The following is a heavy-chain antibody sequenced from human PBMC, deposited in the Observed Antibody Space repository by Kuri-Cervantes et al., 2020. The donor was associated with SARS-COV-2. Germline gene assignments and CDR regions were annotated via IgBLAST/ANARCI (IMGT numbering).Heavy chain of an antibody. CDR3: AKDPTATTEYYYAMDV. CDR2: IIPIFGTA. J-gene: IGHJ6*02. Sequence: SVKVSCKASGGTFSSYAISWVRQAPGQGLEWMGGIIPIFGTANYAQKFQGRVTITADESTSTAYMELSSLRSEDTAVYFCAKDPTATTEYYYAMDVWGQGTTVTVSS. D-gene: IGHD1-7*01. CDR1: GGTFSSYA. V-gene: IGHV1-69*13.